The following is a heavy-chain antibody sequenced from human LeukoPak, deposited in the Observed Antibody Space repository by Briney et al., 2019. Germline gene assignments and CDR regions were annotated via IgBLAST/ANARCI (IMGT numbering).Heavy chain of an antibody. CDR2: IWYDGSNK. V-gene: IGHV3-33*01. D-gene: IGHD5-12*01. Sequence: PGGSLRLSCAASGFTFSNYGMHWVRQAPGKGLEWVAVIWYDGSNKYYADSVKGRFTISRDNSKNALYLQMNSLRAEDTAVYYCARDHGYSGYDYYFDYWGQGTLVTVSS. CDR3: ARDHGYSGYDYYFDY. J-gene: IGHJ4*02. CDR1: GFTFSNYG.